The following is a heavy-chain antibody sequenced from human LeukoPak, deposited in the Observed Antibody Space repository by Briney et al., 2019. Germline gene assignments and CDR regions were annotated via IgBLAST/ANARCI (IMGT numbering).Heavy chain of an antibody. V-gene: IGHV1-2*02. J-gene: IGHJ6*02. CDR1: GYTFTGYY. CDR3: ARDLFLEYSSPYYYYYYGMDV. Sequence: ASVRVSCKASGYTFTGYYMHWGRQAPGQGLEWMGWINPNSGGTNYAQKFQCRVTMTRDTPISTAYMELSRLRSDDTAVYYCARDLFLEYSSPYYYYYYGMDVWGQGTTVTVSS. CDR2: INPNSGGT. D-gene: IGHD6-6*01.